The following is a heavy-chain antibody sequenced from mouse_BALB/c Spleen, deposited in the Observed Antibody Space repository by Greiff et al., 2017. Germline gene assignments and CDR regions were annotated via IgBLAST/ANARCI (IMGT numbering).Heavy chain of an antibody. J-gene: IGHJ2*01. Sequence: EVMLVESGGGLVQPGGSRKLSCAASGFTFSSFGMHWVRQAPEKGLEWVAYISSGSSTIYYADTVKGRFTISRDNPKNTLFLQMTSLRSEDTAMYYCARGTARATLDYWGQGTTLTVSS. CDR3: ARGTARATLDY. CDR2: ISSGSSTI. CDR1: GFTFSSFG. D-gene: IGHD3-2*01. V-gene: IGHV5-17*02.